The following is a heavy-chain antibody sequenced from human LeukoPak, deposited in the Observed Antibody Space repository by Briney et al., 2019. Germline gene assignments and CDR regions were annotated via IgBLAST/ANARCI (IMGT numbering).Heavy chain of an antibody. V-gene: IGHV3-21*01. D-gene: IGHD4-17*01. CDR1: GFTFSSYS. J-gene: IGHJ4*02. CDR3: ARMAPGYGDPLDY. CDR2: ISSSSSYI. Sequence: PGGPLRLSCAASGFTFSSYSMTWVRQAPGKGLEWVSSISSSSSYIYYADSVKGRFTISRDNAKNSLYLQMNSLRAEDTAVYYCARMAPGYGDPLDYWGQGTLVTVSS.